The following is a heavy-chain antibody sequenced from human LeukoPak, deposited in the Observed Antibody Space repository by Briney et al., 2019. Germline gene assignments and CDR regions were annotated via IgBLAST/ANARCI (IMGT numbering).Heavy chain of an antibody. CDR3: ARGNYYFDY. V-gene: IGHV4-30-2*01. D-gene: IGHD1-7*01. Sequence: PSQTLSLTCAVSGGSISSGGYSWSWIRQPPGKGLEWIGYIYHSGSTYYNPSLKSRVTISVDRSKNQFSLKLSSVTAADTAVYYCARGNYYFDYWGQGTLVTASS. CDR1: GGSISSGGYS. J-gene: IGHJ4*02. CDR2: IYHSGST.